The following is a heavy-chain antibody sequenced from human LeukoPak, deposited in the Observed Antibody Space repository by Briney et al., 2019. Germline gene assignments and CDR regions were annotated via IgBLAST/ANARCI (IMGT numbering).Heavy chain of an antibody. V-gene: IGHV4-38-2*01. CDR2: IYHSGST. Sequence: SETLSLTCAVSGYSISSGYYWGWIRQPSGKGLEWIGSIYHSGSTYYNPSLKSRVTISVDTSKNQFSLNLSSVTAADTAVYYCARGGIVAAGTSRFDTWGQGTLVTVSS. CDR3: ARGGIVAAGTSRFDT. J-gene: IGHJ5*02. CDR1: GYSISSGYY. D-gene: IGHD6-13*01.